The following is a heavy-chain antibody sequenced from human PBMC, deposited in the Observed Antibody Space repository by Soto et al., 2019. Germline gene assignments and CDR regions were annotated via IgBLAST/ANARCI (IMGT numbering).Heavy chain of an antibody. CDR1: GFTFSSYW. V-gene: IGHV3-7*01. CDR2: IKQDGSEK. Sequence: EVQLVESGGGLVQPGGSLRLSCAASGFTFSSYWMSWVRQAPGKGLEWVANIKQDGSEKYYVDSVKGRFTISRDNAKNSLYLQMNSLRAEDTAVYYCARELSSYTIFGVYGYYYYYMDVWGKGTTVTVSS. D-gene: IGHD3-3*01. CDR3: ARELSSYTIFGVYGYYYYYMDV. J-gene: IGHJ6*03.